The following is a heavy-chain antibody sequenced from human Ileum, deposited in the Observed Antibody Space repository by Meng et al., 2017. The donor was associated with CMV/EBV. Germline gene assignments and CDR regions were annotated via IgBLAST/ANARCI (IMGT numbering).Heavy chain of an antibody. V-gene: IGHV4-4*07. D-gene: IGHD3-16*01. CDR3: AKSGQGESRPFDY. Sequence: RQDSVPGHVTPSVTLSLTCTVLGAASGSYYWSWIRQPACKGLESIGRIYTSGSTNYNPSLKSRVTMSVDTSKNQFSLKLSSVTAADTAVYYCAKSGQGESRPFDYWGQGTLVTVSS. CDR1: GAASGSYY. CDR2: IYTSGST. J-gene: IGHJ4*02.